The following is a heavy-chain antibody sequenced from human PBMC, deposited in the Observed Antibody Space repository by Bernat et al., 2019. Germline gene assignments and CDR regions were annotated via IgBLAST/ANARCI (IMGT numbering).Heavy chain of an antibody. J-gene: IGHJ5*02. CDR3: ARGGGYCSGGSCQGWFDP. Sequence: QVQLVQSGAEVKKPGASVKVSCKASGYTFTSYAMHWVRQAPGQRLEWMGWINAGNGNTKYSQKFQGRVNITRDTSESTAYMELSSLRSEDTAVYYCARGGGYCSGGSCQGWFDPWGQGTLVTVSS. CDR2: INAGNGNT. V-gene: IGHV1-3*01. D-gene: IGHD2-15*01. CDR1: GYTFTSYA.